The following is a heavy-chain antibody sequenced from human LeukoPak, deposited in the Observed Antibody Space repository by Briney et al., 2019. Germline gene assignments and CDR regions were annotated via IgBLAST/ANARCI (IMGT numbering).Heavy chain of an antibody. Sequence: GRSLRLSCAASGFTFSSYAMHWVRQAPGKGLEWVAVISYDGSNKYYADSVKGRFTTSRDNSKNTLYLQMNSLRAEDTAVYYCARDPYASGWPDYWGQGTLVTVSS. CDR1: GFTFSSYA. CDR2: ISYDGSNK. J-gene: IGHJ4*02. CDR3: ARDPYASGWPDY. D-gene: IGHD6-19*01. V-gene: IGHV3-30*04.